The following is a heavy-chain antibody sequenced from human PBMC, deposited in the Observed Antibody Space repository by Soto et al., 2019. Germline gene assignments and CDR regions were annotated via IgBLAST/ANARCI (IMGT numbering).Heavy chain of an antibody. V-gene: IGHV3-74*02. CDR2: INSDGSVS. J-gene: IGHJ6*03. CDR3: ARGDCVGASCYSLAGSFYYYMDA. CDR1: GFTFRNYW. D-gene: IGHD2-15*01. Sequence: EVQLVESGGGLVQPGGSLRLSCAASGFTFRNYWMYWVRQAPGQGLEWVSRINSDGSVSSYADSVKGRLTISRDNVKNTLYLLMDSLRAEDTAVYYCARGDCVGASCYSLAGSFYYYMDAWGKGTTVTVFS.